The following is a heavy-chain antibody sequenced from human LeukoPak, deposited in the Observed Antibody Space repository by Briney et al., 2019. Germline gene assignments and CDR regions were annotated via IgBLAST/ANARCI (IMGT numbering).Heavy chain of an antibody. D-gene: IGHD3-22*01. Sequence: PSETLSLTCTVSGGSISSSSYYWGWIRQPPGKGLEWIGSIYYSGSTYYNPSLKSRVTISVDTSKNQFSLKLSSVTAADTAVYYCACPYYYDSSGCYPYGYCGQGTLVTVSS. J-gene: IGHJ4*02. CDR1: GGSISSSSYY. CDR3: ACPYYYDSSGCYPYGY. CDR2: IYYSGST. V-gene: IGHV4-39*01.